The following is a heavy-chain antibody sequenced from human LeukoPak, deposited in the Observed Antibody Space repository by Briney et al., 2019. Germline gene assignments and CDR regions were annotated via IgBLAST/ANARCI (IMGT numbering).Heavy chain of an antibody. CDR1: AFTFSSYS. Sequence: GGSLRLSCAASAFTFSSYSMSWVRQAPGKELEWVANIKQDGGQIYYVDSVKGRFTISRDNAKNSLFLQMNSLRAEDTAVYYCARDKLVGDSYFEYWGQGTLVTVSS. CDR2: IKQDGGQI. J-gene: IGHJ4*02. CDR3: ARDKLVGDSYFEY. D-gene: IGHD1-26*01. V-gene: IGHV3-7*01.